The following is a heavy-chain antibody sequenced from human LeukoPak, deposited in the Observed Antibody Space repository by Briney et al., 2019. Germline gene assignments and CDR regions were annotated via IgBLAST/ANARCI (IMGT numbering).Heavy chain of an antibody. CDR2: INRSGST. J-gene: IGHJ4*02. CDR3: ARQGYGDLYFFDY. V-gene: IGHV4-34*01. D-gene: IGHD4-17*01. Sequence: SETLSLTCAVYGGSFSGYYWSWIRQPPGKGLEWIGEINRSGSTNYSPSLKSRVTISVDTSKNQFSLKLSSVTAADTAVYYCARQGYGDLYFFDYWGQGTLVTVSS. CDR1: GGSFSGYY.